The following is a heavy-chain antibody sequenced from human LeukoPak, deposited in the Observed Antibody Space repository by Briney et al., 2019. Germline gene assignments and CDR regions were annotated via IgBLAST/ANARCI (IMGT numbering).Heavy chain of an antibody. CDR2: IRYAGSNK. D-gene: IGHD1-26*01. V-gene: IGHV3-30*02. Sequence: PGGSLRLSCAASGFTFRSYGMHWVRQAPGKGLEGVAFIRYAGSNKDYADSAQGRFTISRDNHKNTLYLQMNSLRAEDTAVYYCAKSRLGGYSGSYSWFDPWGQGTLVTVSS. J-gene: IGHJ5*02. CDR1: GFTFRSYG. CDR3: AKSRLGGYSGSYSWFDP.